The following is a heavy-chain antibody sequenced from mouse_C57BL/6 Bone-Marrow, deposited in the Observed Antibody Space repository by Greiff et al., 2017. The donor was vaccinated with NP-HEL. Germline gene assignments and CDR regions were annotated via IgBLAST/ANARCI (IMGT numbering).Heavy chain of an antibody. CDR2: ISSGSSTI. CDR1: GFTFSDYG. CDR3: ASERNFFS. Sequence: EVQLVESGGGLVKPGGSLKLSCAASGFTFSDYGMHWVRQAPEKGLEWVAYISSGSSTIYYADTVKGRFTISSDNAKNPLFLQMTKLRSKDTAMYYCASERNFFSWGQGTLVTVSA. J-gene: IGHJ3*01. V-gene: IGHV5-17*01.